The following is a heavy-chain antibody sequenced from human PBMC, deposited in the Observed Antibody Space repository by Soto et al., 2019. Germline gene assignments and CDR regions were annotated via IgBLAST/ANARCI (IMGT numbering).Heavy chain of an antibody. D-gene: IGHD7-27*01. J-gene: IGHJ6*03. CDR1: GYTFTSYD. CDR3: ARMGTPRWAEDYYYYMDV. CDR2: MNPNSGNT. Sequence: QVQLVQSGAEVKKPGASVKVSCKASGYTFTSYDINWVRQATGQGLEWMGWMNPNSGNTGYAQKFQGRVTMTRNTSISTAYMELSSLRSEDTAVYYCARMGTPRWAEDYYYYMDVWGKGTTVTVSS. V-gene: IGHV1-8*01.